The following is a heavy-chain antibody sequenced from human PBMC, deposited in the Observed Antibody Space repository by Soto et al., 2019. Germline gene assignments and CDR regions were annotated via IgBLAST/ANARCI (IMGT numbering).Heavy chain of an antibody. D-gene: IGHD2-15*01. CDR3: ASLVIGYGSGNTCDDY. Sequence: VQLLESGGGLIQPWGSLRLSCAASGFTFSYGIHWLRQAPGKGLAGVAYISYDSSNKFYGDSVKGRCTISRDNSKNTQFLQMNSLRAEDTAVYYCASLVIGYGSGNTCDDYWGQGTLGAVSS. J-gene: IGHJ4*02. CDR2: ISYDSSNK. CDR1: GFTFSYG. V-gene: IGHV3-30*03.